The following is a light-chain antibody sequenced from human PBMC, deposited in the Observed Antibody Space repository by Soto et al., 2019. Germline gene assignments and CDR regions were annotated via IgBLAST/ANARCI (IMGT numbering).Light chain of an antibody. CDR2: DAS. CDR3: QQRSSWPT. V-gene: IGKV3-11*01. Sequence: EIVLTQSPATLSLSPGERATLSCRASQSVGSYLAWYQQKPCQAPRLLISDASNRATGIPARFSGSGSGTDFTLTISSLEPEDFAVYYCQQRSSWPTFGQGTKVEI. J-gene: IGKJ1*01. CDR1: QSVGSY.